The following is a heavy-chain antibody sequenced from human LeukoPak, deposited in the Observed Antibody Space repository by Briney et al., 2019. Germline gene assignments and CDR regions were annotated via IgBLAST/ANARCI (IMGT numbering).Heavy chain of an antibody. CDR3: ARDTVAGLATRGWYFDL. J-gene: IGHJ2*01. D-gene: IGHD5-12*01. V-gene: IGHV3-30-3*01. CDR2: ISYDGSNK. CDR1: GFTFSSYA. Sequence: GGSLRLSCAASGFTFSSYAMHWVRQAPGKGLEWVAVISYDGSNKYYADSVKGRFTISRDNSKNTLYLQMNSLRAEDTAVYYCARDTVAGLATRGWYFDLWGRGTLVTVSS.